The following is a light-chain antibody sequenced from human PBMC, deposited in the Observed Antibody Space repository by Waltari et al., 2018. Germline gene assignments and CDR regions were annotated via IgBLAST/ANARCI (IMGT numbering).Light chain of an antibody. V-gene: IGKV1-9*01. CDR2: AAS. CDR1: QGTSNF. CDR3: QQLDTYPRT. Sequence: IQLTQSPSTLSASVGDRVTITCRASQGTSNFLAWYQQKPGKAPEVLIFAASTLRTGVPSRFSGRGSGTDFTLTISSLQPEDFATYFCQQLDTYPRTFGQGTKVEIK. J-gene: IGKJ1*01.